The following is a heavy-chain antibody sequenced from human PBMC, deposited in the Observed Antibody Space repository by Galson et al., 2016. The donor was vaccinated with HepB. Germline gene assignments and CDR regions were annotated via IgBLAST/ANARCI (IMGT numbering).Heavy chain of an antibody. CDR3: AKDHYDFWSGQRNYFGMDV. J-gene: IGHJ6*02. CDR1: GFTFRSYG. Sequence: SLRLSCAASGFTFRSYGIHWVRQAPGKGLEWVALISYDGSNNYYADSVRGRFTISRDNSKNTLYLQMNSLRAEDTAIYFCAKDHYDFWSGQRNYFGMDVWGQGTTVTASS. CDR2: ISYDGSNN. V-gene: IGHV3-30*18. D-gene: IGHD3-3*01.